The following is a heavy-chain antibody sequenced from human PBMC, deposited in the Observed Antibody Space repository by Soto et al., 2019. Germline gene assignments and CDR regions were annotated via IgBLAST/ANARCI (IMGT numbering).Heavy chain of an antibody. CDR1: GHNFTNYW. CDR2: IYPGDSDT. Sequence: GAPPKIPSEGSGHNFTNYWIGRVRPLPRKGLEGMGIIYPGDSDTRYSPSFQGKVTISADKSISTAYLQWSSLKASDTAMYYCARTEDIVVVPAARRRRTYYYYGLEGWGQGTTVTVS. CDR3: ARTEDIVVVPAARRRRTYYYYGLEG. D-gene: IGHD2-2*01. J-gene: IGHJ6*02. V-gene: IGHV5-51*01.